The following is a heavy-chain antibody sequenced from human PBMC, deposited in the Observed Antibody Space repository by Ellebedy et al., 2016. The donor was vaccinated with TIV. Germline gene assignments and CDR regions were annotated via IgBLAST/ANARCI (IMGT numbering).Heavy chain of an antibody. D-gene: IGHD6-19*01. CDR3: ARDKLQNAVAGSNFDY. CDR2: IKQDGSEQ. Sequence: GGSLRLXXAASGFTFSSHWLTWVRQSPGKGLEWVANIKQDGSEQYYVDSVKGRFTISRDNAKNSLFLQMNSLRAEDTAVYYCARDKLQNAVAGSNFDYWGQGALVTVSS. CDR1: GFTFSSHW. J-gene: IGHJ4*02. V-gene: IGHV3-7*01.